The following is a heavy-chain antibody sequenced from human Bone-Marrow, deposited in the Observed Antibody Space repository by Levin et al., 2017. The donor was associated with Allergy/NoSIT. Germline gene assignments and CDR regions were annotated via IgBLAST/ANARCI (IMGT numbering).Heavy chain of an antibody. CDR3: ITDPYYHDSSGYSLFDY. V-gene: IGHV3-15*07. CDR1: GFTFSSAW. D-gene: IGHD3-22*01. Sequence: PGESLKISCAASGFTFSSAWMHWVRQRPGKGLEWVGRIKSKSDSGTTDYAAPVKGRFTISRDDSKSTLYLQMSSLKTEDTAVYYCITDPYYHDSSGYSLFDYWGQGTLVTVSS. J-gene: IGHJ4*02. CDR2: IKSKSDSGTT.